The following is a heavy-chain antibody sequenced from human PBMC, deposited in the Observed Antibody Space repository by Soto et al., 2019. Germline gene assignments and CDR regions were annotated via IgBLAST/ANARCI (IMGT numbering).Heavy chain of an antibody. D-gene: IGHD6-19*01. CDR1: GFTFSSYA. CDR3: ARAPGWLVPSRFDY. V-gene: IGHV3-64D*08. Sequence: PGGSLRLSCSASGFTFSSYAMHWVRQAPGKGLEYVSAISSNGGNTYHADSVKGRFTISRDNSKNTLYLQMSSLRAEDTAVYYCARAPGWLVPSRFDYWGQGTLVTVSS. J-gene: IGHJ4*02. CDR2: ISSNGGNT.